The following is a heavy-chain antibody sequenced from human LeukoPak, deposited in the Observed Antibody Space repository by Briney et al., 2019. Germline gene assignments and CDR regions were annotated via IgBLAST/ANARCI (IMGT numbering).Heavy chain of an antibody. D-gene: IGHD3-22*01. V-gene: IGHV4-59*11. CDR1: GGSISSHY. Sequence: PSETLSLTCTVSGGSISSHYWSWIRQPPGKGLEWIGYIYYSGSTNYNPFLKSRVTISVDTSKNQFSLKLSSVTAADTAVYYCARGTYYYDSSGRFGYLFDYWGQGTLVTVSS. J-gene: IGHJ4*02. CDR2: IYYSGST. CDR3: ARGTYYYDSSGRFGYLFDY.